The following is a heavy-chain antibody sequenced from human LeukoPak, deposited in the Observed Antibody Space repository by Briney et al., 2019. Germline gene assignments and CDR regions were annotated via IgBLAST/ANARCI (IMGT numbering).Heavy chain of an antibody. Sequence: RASVKVSCKASGYTFTSYYMHWVRRAPGQGLEWMGIINPSGGSTSYAQKFQGRVTMIRDTSTSTVYMELSSLRSEDTAVYYCARGGSGWLFDYWGQGTLVTVSS. J-gene: IGHJ4*02. V-gene: IGHV1-46*01. CDR1: GYTFTSYY. CDR3: ARGGSGWLFDY. D-gene: IGHD6-19*01. CDR2: INPSGGST.